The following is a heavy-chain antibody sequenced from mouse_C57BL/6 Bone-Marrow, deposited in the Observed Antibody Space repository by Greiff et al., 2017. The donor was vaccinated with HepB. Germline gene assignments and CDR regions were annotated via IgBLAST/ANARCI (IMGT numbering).Heavy chain of an antibody. J-gene: IGHJ2*01. D-gene: IGHD1-1*01. CDR1: GYTFTSYW. CDR3: ARGDYYYYGSSYGY. V-gene: IGHV1-52*01. CDR2: IDPSDSET. Sequence: QVQLQQPGAELVRPGSSVKLSCKASGYTFTSYWMHWVKQRPIQGLEWIGNIDPSDSETHYNQKFKDKATLIVDKSSSTAYMQLSSLTSEDSAVYYCARGDYYYYGSSYGYWGQGTTLTVSS.